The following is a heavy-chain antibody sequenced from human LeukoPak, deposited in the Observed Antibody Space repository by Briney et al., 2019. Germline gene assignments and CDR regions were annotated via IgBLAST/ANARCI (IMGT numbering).Heavy chain of an antibody. CDR2: IYYSGST. CDR3: AGGGNVVVITV. D-gene: IGHD3-22*01. V-gene: IGHV4-59*08. CDR1: GFTFSSYS. J-gene: IGHJ4*02. Sequence: GSLRLSCAASGFTFSSYSMNWIRQPPGKGLEWIGYIYYSGSTNYNPSLKSRVTISVDTSKNQFSLKLSSVTAADTAVYYCAGGGNVVVITVWGQGTLVTVSS.